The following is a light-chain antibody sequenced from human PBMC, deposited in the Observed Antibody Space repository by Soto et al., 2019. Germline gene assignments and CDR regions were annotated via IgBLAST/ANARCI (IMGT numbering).Light chain of an antibody. Sequence: QSALTQPPSVSGSPGQSVTISCTGTSSDVGSYNRVSWYQQPPGTAPKLMIYEVSNRPSGVPDRFSGSKSGNTASLTISGLQAEDEADDYCSLYTGSSRVFGGGTKLTVL. CDR1: SSDVGSYNR. V-gene: IGLV2-18*01. J-gene: IGLJ2*01. CDR3: SLYTGSSRV. CDR2: EVS.